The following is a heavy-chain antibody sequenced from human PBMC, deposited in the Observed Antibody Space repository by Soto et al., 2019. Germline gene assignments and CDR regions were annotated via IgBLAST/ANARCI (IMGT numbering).Heavy chain of an antibody. CDR2: IYHSGST. CDR1: GGSICSSNW. V-gene: IGHV4-4*02. D-gene: IGHD6-6*01. J-gene: IGHJ4*02. Sequence: QVQLQESGPGLVKPSGTLSLTCAVSGGSICSSNWWSWVRQPPGKGLEWIGEIYHSGSTNYNPSLKSRVTISVDKSKSQFSLKLSSVTAADTAVYYCARVPFRRAYSSCGHIPDYWGQGTLVTVSS. CDR3: ARVPFRRAYSSCGHIPDY.